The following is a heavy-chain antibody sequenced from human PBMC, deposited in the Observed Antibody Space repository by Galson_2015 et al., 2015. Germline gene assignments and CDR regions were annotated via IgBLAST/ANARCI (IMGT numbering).Heavy chain of an antibody. CDR2: ISYDGSNK. J-gene: IGHJ3*02. Sequence: SLRLSCAASGFTFSSYAMHWVRQAPGKGLEWVAVISYDGSNKYYADSVKGRFTISRDNSKNTLYLQMNSLRAEDTAVYYCARERYDFWSGPVGVAFDIWGQGTLVTVSS. V-gene: IGHV3-30*01. CDR1: GFTFSSYA. D-gene: IGHD3-3*01. CDR3: ARERYDFWSGPVGVAFDI.